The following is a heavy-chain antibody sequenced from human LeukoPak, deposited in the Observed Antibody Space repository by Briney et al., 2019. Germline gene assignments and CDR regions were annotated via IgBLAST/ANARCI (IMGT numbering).Heavy chain of an antibody. D-gene: IGHD6-13*01. J-gene: IGHJ4*02. CDR1: GDSISSSSSY. V-gene: IGHV4-39*01. Sequence: SETLSLTCSVSGDSISSSSSYWGWIRQPPGKGLEWIGSIYYSGSTYYNTPLKSRVTISVDTSKNQFSLKLSSVTAADTAVYYCARSTAWQQLDYWGQGTLVTVSS. CDR3: ARSTAWQQLDY. CDR2: IYYSGST.